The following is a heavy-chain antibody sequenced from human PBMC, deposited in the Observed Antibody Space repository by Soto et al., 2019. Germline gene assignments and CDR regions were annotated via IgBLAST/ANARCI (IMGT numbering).Heavy chain of an antibody. V-gene: IGHV3-23*01. J-gene: IGHJ4*01. CDR1: GFAFSSYG. CDR2: ILGSGAIGSAGNT. Sequence: PGGSLRLSCAASGFAFSSYGMNWVRQAPGKGLEWVSGILGSGAIGSAGNTYYAESVKGRFTISRDDSKNTLFLQMTSLRAEDTAVYYCAKILFANAEIHFDSWGHGTLVTVSS. CDR3: AKILFANAEIHFDS. D-gene: IGHD3-10*01.